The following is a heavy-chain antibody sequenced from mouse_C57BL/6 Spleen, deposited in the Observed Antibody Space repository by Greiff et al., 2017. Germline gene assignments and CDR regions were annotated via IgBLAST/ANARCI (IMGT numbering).Heavy chain of an antibody. J-gene: IGHJ4*01. CDR2: IDPNSGGT. D-gene: IGHD1-1*01. CDR3: ARENYYGSSYGAMDD. V-gene: IGHV1-72*01. Sequence: QVQLQQPGAELVKPGASVKLSCKASGYTFTSYWMHWVKQRPGRGLEWIGRIDPNSGGTKYNEKFKSKATLTVDKTTSTAYMQPRSLTSEASAVYYCARENYYGSSYGAMDDWGQGTSVTVSS. CDR1: GYTFTSYW.